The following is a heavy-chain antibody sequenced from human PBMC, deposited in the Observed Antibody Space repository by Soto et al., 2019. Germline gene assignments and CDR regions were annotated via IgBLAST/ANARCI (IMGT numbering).Heavy chain of an antibody. V-gene: IGHV1-3*01. J-gene: IGHJ5*02. CDR1: GYIFSKYA. Sequence: QVQLVQSGGEVKKPGASVKVSCKASGYIFSKYAIHWVRQVPGHKLQWMGWLNDGTGNTKYSQKFQGRVTITRDTTATTTYMEMHSLTSEDTAVYYCARESRDFFLWFDPWGQGTLVTVSS. CDR3: ARESRDFFLWFDP. CDR2: LNDGTGNT.